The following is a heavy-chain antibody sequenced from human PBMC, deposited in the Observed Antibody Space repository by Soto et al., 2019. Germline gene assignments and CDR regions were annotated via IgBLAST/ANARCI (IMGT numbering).Heavy chain of an antibody. D-gene: IGHD1-26*01. CDR2: INPNGGST. V-gene: IGHV1-46*03. Sequence: QVQLVQSGAEVKKPGASVKVSCKASGYTFTSYYMHWVRQAPGQGLEWMGIINPNGGSTSYAQKFQGRVTXXRXTSXSAIYMELSSLRSEDTAVYYCARDGLVGATTSLAYWGQGTLVTVSS. CDR3: ARDGLVGATTSLAY. CDR1: GYTFTSYY. J-gene: IGHJ4*02.